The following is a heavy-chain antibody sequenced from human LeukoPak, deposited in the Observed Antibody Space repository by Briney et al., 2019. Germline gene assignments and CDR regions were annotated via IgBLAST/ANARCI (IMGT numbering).Heavy chain of an antibody. CDR1: GFTFSSYA. V-gene: IGHV3-23*01. CDR2: ISGSGGST. J-gene: IGHJ6*02. D-gene: IGHD4-17*01. Sequence: PGGSLRLSCAASGFTFSSYAMSWVRQAPGKGLEWVSAISGSGGSTYYADSVKGRFTISRDNSKNTLYLQMNSLRAEDTAVYYCAKDFGWVLGYGDYVYYYGMDVWGQGTTVTVSS. CDR3: AKDFGWVLGYGDYVYYYGMDV.